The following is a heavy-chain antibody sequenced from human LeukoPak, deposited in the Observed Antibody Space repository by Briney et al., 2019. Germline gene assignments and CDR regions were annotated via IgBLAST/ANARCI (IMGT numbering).Heavy chain of an antibody. CDR1: GYSISSGYY. CDR2: IYHSGST. D-gene: IGHD2-15*01. J-gene: IGHJ5*02. Sequence: SETLSLTCTVSGYSISSGYYWGWIRQPPGKGLEWIGSIYHSGSTYYNPSLKSRVTISVDTSKNQFSLQLSSVTAADTAVYYCARVGPVVVAATLWFDPWGQGTLVTVSS. V-gene: IGHV4-38-2*02. CDR3: ARVGPVVVAATLWFDP.